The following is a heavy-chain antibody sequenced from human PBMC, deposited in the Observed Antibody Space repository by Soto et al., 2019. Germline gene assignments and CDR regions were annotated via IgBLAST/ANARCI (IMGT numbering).Heavy chain of an antibody. CDR1: GFTFSSYA. CDR2: ISGSGGST. CDR3: AKDLDSSGYYYDRHYFDY. D-gene: IGHD3-22*01. J-gene: IGHJ4*02. Sequence: PGGSLRLSCAASGFTFSSYAMSWVRQAPGKGLEWVSAISGSGGSTYYAESVKGRFTISRDNSKNTLYLQMNSLRAEDTAVYYCAKDLDSSGYYYDRHYFDYWGQGTLVTVSS. V-gene: IGHV3-23*01.